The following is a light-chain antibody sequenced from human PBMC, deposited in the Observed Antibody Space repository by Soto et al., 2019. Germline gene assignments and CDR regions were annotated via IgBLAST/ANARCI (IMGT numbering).Light chain of an antibody. CDR2: LAT. CDR1: QGISNN. J-gene: IGKJ1*01. CDR3: QKYISAPWT. Sequence: DIQMTQSPSSLSASVGDRVTITCRASQGISNNLAWFQQKPGKVPKLLIYLATTLQSGVPSRFSGRGSGTDFTLTISSLQPEDVATYYCQKYISAPWTFGQGTRVEI. V-gene: IGKV1-27*01.